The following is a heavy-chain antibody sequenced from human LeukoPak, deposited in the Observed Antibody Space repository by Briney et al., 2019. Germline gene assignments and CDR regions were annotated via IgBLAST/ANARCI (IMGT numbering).Heavy chain of an antibody. CDR3: ARQRFTTRAYAGNWFDP. Sequence: GESLKISCKGSGYSSTSYWIGWVRQMPGKGLEWMGIIYPGDPDTRYSPSFQRQVTISADKSISTAYLQWSSLKASDTAMYYCARQRFTTRAYAGNWFDPWGQGTLVTVSS. J-gene: IGHJ5*02. CDR2: IYPGDPDT. V-gene: IGHV5-51*01. D-gene: IGHD3-16*01. CDR1: GYSSTSYW.